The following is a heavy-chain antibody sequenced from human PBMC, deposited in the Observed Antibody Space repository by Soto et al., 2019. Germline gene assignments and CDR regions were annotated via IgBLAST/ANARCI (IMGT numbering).Heavy chain of an antibody. CDR3: AKDFRGSPKPLYQPDY. V-gene: IGHV3-23*01. Sequence: PGGSLRLSCAASGFTFSSYAMSWVRQAPGKGLEWVSAISGSGGSTYYADSVKGRFTIPRDNSKNTLYLQMNSLRAEDTAVYYCAKDFRGSPKPLYQPDYWGQGTLVTVSS. J-gene: IGHJ4*02. CDR1: GFTFSSYA. D-gene: IGHD2-8*01. CDR2: ISGSGGST.